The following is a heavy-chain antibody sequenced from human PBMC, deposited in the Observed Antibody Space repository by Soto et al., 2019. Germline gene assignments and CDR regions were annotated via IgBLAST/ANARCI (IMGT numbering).Heavy chain of an antibody. CDR2: IDPGDSET. D-gene: IGHD1-26*01. V-gene: IGHV5-10-1*01. Sequence: PGESLKISCQGSGYSFTTLWISWVRQMPGKGLEWMGRIDPGDSETNYSPSFQGHVSISADASVSTVYLQWSSLKASDTATYYCARLHDGSVSMTGRPGESLSNNDRDVWGQGTTVTVSS. J-gene: IGHJ6*02. CDR1: GYSFTTLW. CDR3: ARLHDGSVSMTGRPGESLSNNDRDV.